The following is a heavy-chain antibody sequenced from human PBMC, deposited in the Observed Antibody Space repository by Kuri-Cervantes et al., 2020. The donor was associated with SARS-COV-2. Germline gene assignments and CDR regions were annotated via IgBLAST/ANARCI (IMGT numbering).Heavy chain of an antibody. CDR2: IKSKTDGGTT. V-gene: IGHV3-15*01. CDR1: GFTFSNAW. D-gene: IGHD6-19*01. J-gene: IGHJ6*02. Sequence: GGSLRLSCAASGFTFSNAWMSWVRQAPGKGLEWVGRIKSKTDGGTTDYAAPVKGRFTISRDDSKNTLYLQMNSLKTEDTAVYYCTTEARIAVAGTLWFDYYYGMDVWGQGTTVTVSS. CDR3: TTEARIAVAGTLWFDYYYGMDV.